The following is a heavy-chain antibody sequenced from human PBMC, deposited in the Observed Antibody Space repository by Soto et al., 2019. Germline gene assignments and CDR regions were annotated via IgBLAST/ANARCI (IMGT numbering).Heavy chain of an antibody. CDR3: ARMGFGYSQDY. J-gene: IGHJ4*02. Sequence: SCKASGYTFTGYYMHWLRQAPGKGPEWVSAISASAGRTFYADSVKGRFTISRDNSKNTLHLQMNSLRAEDTAVYYCARMGFGYSQDYWGQGTLVTVSS. CDR2: ISASAGRT. CDR1: GYTFTGYY. V-gene: IGHV3-23*01. D-gene: IGHD5-18*01.